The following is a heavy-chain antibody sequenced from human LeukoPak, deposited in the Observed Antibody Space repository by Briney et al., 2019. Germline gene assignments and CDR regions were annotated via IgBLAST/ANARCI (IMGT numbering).Heavy chain of an antibody. D-gene: IGHD3-22*01. CDR3: ARDQYYYDSSGYLFDY. CDR2: INADGSTT. CDR1: GSGFTFNNYW. V-gene: IGHV3-74*01. Sequence: GGSLRLSCAASGSGFTFNNYWMHWVRQAPGKGLVWVSRINADGSTTSYADSVRGRFTISRDNAKNTLYLQMNSLRAEDTAVYYCARDQYYYDSSGYLFDYWGQGTLVTVSS. J-gene: IGHJ4*02.